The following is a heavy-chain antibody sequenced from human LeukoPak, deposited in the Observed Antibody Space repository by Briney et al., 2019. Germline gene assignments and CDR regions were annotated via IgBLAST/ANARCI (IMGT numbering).Heavy chain of an antibody. Sequence: GGSLRLSCAASGFTFSDSYMSWIRQAPGKGLEWVSYISSSSGYTGYAISVKGRFTISRDNAKNSLFLQMDRLIAEDTAVYYCAKDRSVDGTVWGQGTLVTVSS. CDR3: AKDRSVDGTV. CDR2: ISSSSGYT. D-gene: IGHD6-19*01. CDR1: GFTFSDSY. V-gene: IGHV3-11*06. J-gene: IGHJ4*02.